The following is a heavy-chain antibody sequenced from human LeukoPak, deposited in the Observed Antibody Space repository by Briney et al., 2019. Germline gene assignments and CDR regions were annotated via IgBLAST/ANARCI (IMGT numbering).Heavy chain of an antibody. D-gene: IGHD3-22*01. CDR3: ARLVVITTFDWFDP. V-gene: IGHV4-4*07. CDR2: IYTSGST. Sequence: SETLSLTRTVSGGSISSYYWSWIRQPAGKGLEWIGRIYTSGSTNYNPSLKSRVTMSVDTSKNQFSLKLTSVTAADTAVYYCARLVVITTFDWFDPWGQGTLVTVSS. CDR1: GGSISSYY. J-gene: IGHJ5*02.